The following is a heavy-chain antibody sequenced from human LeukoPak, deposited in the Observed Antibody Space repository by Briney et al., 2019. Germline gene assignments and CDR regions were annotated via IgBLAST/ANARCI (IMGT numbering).Heavy chain of an antibody. CDR3: ARGPYYAFWSGLDY. J-gene: IGHJ4*02. CDR2: IKQDGSEK. Sequence: GGSLRLSCAASGFTFSSYWMTWVRQAPGKGLEWVAIIKQDGSEKYYVDSVKGRFTISRDNAKNSLYLQMNSLRAEHTAVYYCARGPYYAFWSGLDYWGQGTLVTVSS. D-gene: IGHD3-3*01. V-gene: IGHV3-7*01. CDR1: GFTFSSYW.